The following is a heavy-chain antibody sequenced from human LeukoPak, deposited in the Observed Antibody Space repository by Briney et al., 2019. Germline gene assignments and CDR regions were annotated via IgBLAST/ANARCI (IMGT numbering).Heavy chain of an antibody. CDR1: RYTSTGYY. CDR3: ARDQYCGGGTCYYLLLDY. V-gene: IGHV1-2*02. J-gene: IGHJ4*02. D-gene: IGHD2-15*01. Sequence: ASLKDSCKASRYTSTGYYMHSVSQAPGQGVERMGWINPNGGVTRYAQRLQGRITMTRDTSINTAYIELSRLRVDDTAVYYCARDQYCGGGTCYYLLLDYWGQGSLVTVSS. CDR2: INPNGGVT.